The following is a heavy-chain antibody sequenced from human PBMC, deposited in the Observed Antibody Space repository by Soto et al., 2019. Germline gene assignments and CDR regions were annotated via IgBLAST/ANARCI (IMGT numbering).Heavy chain of an antibody. J-gene: IGHJ5*02. CDR1: GFTFSNYW. D-gene: IGHD3-16*01. Sequence: EVQLVESGGGLVQPGGSLRLSCAASGFTFSNYWMHWVRQGPGQGLMWVSRINTDGSRTTYADSVKRRFAISRDNVKNTVYLQVNSLRVEDTAVYYCARVKLGSYDWFDPWGQGTLVTVSS. V-gene: IGHV3-74*01. CDR2: INTDGSRT. CDR3: ARVKLGSYDWFDP.